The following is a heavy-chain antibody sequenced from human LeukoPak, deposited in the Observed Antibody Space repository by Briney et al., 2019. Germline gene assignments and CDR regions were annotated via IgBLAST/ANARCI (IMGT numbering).Heavy chain of an antibody. J-gene: IGHJ3*02. CDR3: ARGYYDSSGYYYGDAFDI. D-gene: IGHD3-22*01. CDR1: GFTFSSYW. V-gene: IGHV3-7*04. Sequence: GGSLRLSCAASGFTFSSYWMNWARQAPGKGLEWVASINHNGNVNYYVDPVKGRFTISRDNAKNSLYLQMNSLRAEDTAVYYCARGYYDSSGYYYGDAFDIWGQGTMVTVSS. CDR2: INHNGNVN.